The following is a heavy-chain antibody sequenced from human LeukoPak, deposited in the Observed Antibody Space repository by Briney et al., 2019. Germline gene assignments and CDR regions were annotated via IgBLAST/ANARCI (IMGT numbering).Heavy chain of an antibody. D-gene: IGHD2-15*01. V-gene: IGHV3-30*03. CDR3: ARGVNNVVVVAATLGWYRFLDY. CDR2: ISYDGSNK. J-gene: IGHJ4*02. CDR1: GFTFSSYG. Sequence: GGSLRLSCAASGFTFSSYGMHWVRQAPGKGLEWVAVISYDGSNKYYADSVKGRFTISRDNSKNTLYLQMNSLRAEDTAVYYCARGVNNVVVVAATLGWYRFLDYWGQGTLVTVSS.